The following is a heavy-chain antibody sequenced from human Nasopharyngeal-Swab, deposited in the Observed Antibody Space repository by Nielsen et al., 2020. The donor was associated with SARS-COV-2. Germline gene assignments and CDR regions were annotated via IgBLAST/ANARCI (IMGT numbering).Heavy chain of an antibody. V-gene: IGHV4-39*01. CDR3: ASQPSNWFDP. CDR2: IYYSGST. Sequence: SETLSLTCTVSGGSISSSSYYWGWIRQPPGKGLEWIGSIYYSGSTYYNPSLKSRVTISVDTSKNQFSLKLSSVTAADTAVYYCASQPSNWFDPWGQGTLVTVFS. CDR1: GGSISSSSYY. J-gene: IGHJ5*02.